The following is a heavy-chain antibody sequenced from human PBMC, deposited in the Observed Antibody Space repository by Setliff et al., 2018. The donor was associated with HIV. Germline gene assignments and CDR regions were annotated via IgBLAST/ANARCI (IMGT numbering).Heavy chain of an antibody. D-gene: IGHD3-10*01. V-gene: IGHV4-39*01. CDR3: ASLDGSESPYIYYYYMDV. CDR2: LYYSGTT. Sequence: SETLSLTCTVSGGSISSSSYYWGWIRQPPGKGLERIGSLYYSGTTYYNPSLKSRAAISVDTSKNQISLKLSSVTAADTAVYYCASLDGSESPYIYYYYMDVWGEGTAVTVSS. J-gene: IGHJ6*03. CDR1: GGSISSSSYY.